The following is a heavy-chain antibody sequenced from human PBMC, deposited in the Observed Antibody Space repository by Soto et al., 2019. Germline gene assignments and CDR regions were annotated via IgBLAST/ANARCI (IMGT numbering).Heavy chain of an antibody. CDR1: GGTFSSYA. CDR2: IIPICGTA. Sequence: QVQLVQSGAEVKKPGSSVKVSCKASGGTFSSYAISWVRQAPGQGLEWMGGIIPICGTANYAQKFQGRVTITADKSTSTAYMELSSLRCEDTAVYYCARQLFLEWLLEWCFDLWGRGTLVTVSS. V-gene: IGHV1-69*06. D-gene: IGHD3-3*01. CDR3: ARQLFLEWLLEWCFDL. J-gene: IGHJ2*01.